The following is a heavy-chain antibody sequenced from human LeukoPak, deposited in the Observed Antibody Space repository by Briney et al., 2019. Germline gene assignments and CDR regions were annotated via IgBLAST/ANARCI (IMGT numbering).Heavy chain of an antibody. J-gene: IGHJ5*01. V-gene: IGHV4-30-4*01. D-gene: IGHD3-16*01. CDR2: IYYRGTT. CDR3: VREKGGSSIIDS. CDR1: GGSISSGDHN. Sequence: PSETLSLTCTVSGGSISSGDHNWSWIRQPPGKGLEWIGYIYYRGTTYDNPSLRSRVSMSVDVTTNRFSLNVTSVTAADTAVYYCVREKGGSSIIDSWGQGTLVIVSS.